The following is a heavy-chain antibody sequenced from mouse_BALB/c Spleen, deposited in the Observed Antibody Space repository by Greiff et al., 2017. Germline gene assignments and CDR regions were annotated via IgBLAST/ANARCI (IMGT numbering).Heavy chain of an antibody. V-gene: IGHV2-2*02. CDR3: SRRVITPLYYAMDY. CDR2: LWSGGST. D-gene: IGHD2-4*01. CDR1: GFSLTSYG. J-gene: IGHJ4*01. Sequence: QVQLKESGPGLVQPSQSLSITCTVSGFSLTSYGVNWVRQPHGRGLEWLGVLWSGGSTDYNAALISRLSISKDNSKSQVFFKMNNLQATDTAIYYYSRRVITPLYYAMDYWGQGTSVTVSS.